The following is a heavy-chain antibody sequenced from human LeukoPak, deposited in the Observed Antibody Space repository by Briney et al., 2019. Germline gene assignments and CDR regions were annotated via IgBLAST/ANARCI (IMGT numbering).Heavy chain of an antibody. J-gene: IGHJ5*02. V-gene: IGHV4-30-2*01. CDR2: IYHSGST. CDR1: GGSISSGGYS. D-gene: IGHD4-17*01. CDR3: ARQTSCGDYGCNWFDP. Sequence: PSQTLSLTCAVSGGSISSGGYSWSWIRQPPGKGLEWIGYIYHSGSTYYNPSLKSRVTISVDRSKNQFSLKLSSVTAADTAVYYCARQTSCGDYGCNWFDPWGQGTLVTVSS.